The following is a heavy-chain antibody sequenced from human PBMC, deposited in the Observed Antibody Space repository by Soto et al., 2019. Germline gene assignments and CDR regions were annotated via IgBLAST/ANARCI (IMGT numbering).Heavy chain of an antibody. D-gene: IGHD5-12*01. Sequence: QVQLQESGPGLVKPSQTLSLTCTVSGGSISSGGYYWSWIRQHPGKGLEWIGYIYYSGSTYYNPYLKSRVTISVDTSKNQFSMKLSSVTAADTAVYYCARVRRGYSGPNNYFDYWGQGTLVTVSS. CDR3: ARVRRGYSGPNNYFDY. CDR2: IYYSGST. CDR1: GGSISSGGYY. J-gene: IGHJ4*02. V-gene: IGHV4-31*03.